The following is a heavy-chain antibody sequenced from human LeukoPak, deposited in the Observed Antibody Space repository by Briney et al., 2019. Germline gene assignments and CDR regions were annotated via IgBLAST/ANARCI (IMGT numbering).Heavy chain of an antibody. CDR3: ARGLGRIQLWLGY. D-gene: IGHD5-18*01. CDR2: ISYSGST. V-gene: IGHV4-59*01. J-gene: IGHJ4*02. Sequence: PSETLSLTCTVSGGSISSYYWSWIRQPPGKGLEWIGYISYSGSTNFNPSLKSRVTISVDTSKNQFSLKLSSVTAADTAVYYCARGLGRIQLWLGYWGQGTLVTVSS. CDR1: GGSISSYY.